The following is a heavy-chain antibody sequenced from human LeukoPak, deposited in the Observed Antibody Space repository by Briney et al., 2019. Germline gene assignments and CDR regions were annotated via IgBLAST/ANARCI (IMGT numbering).Heavy chain of an antibody. V-gene: IGHV4-34*01. D-gene: IGHD3-22*01. CDR1: GGSFSGYY. CDR3: ASAYDSSGYYGGDY. CDR2: INHSGST. J-gene: IGHJ4*02. Sequence: SETLSLTCAVYGGSFSGYYWSWIRQPRGKGLEWIGEINHSGSTNYNPSLKSRVTISVDTSKNQFSLKPSSVTAADTAVYYCASAYDSSGYYGGDYWGQGTLVTVSS.